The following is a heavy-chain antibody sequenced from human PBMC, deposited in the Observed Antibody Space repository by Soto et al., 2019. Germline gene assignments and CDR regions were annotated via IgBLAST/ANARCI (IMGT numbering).Heavy chain of an antibody. CDR3: ASYGWGIGGSYLHRAFDI. J-gene: IGHJ3*02. Sequence: ASVKVSCKASGYTFTSYAMHWVRQAPGQRLEWMGWINAGNGNKKYSQKFQGRVTITRETYARTAYMELRRLRSEETAGYKWASYGWGIGGSYLHRAFDIWGQGTMVTVSS. CDR2: INAGNGNK. CDR1: GYTFTSYA. D-gene: IGHD1-26*01. V-gene: IGHV1-3*01.